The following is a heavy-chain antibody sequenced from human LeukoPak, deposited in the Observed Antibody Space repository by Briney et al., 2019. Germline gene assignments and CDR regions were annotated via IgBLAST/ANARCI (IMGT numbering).Heavy chain of an antibody. D-gene: IGHD4-17*01. J-gene: IGHJ4*02. V-gene: IGHV4-39*01. CDR2: IYYSGTT. Sequence: KTSETLSLTCTVSGGSLSSSSYYWGWIRQPPGKGLEWIGTIYYSGTTYYNPSLKSRVTISVDTSKNQFSLKLSSVTAADTAVYYCARRNTADGDHAFDYWGQGNLVTVSS. CDR3: ARRNTADGDHAFDY. CDR1: GGSLSSSSYY.